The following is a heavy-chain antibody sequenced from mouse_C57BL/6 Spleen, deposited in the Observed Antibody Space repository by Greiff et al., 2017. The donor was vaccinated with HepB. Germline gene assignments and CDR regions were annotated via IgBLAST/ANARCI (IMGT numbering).Heavy chain of an antibody. CDR3: ARDRVYYSKSLFAY. V-gene: IGHV5-4*01. CDR2: ISDGGSYT. CDR1: GFTFSSYA. Sequence: EVKVVESGGGLVKPGGSLKLSCAASGFTFSSYAMSWVRQTPEKRLEWVATISDGGSYTYYPDNVKGRFTISRDNAKNNLYLQMSHLKSEDTAMYYCARDRVYYSKSLFAYWGQGTLVTVSA. D-gene: IGHD2-5*01. J-gene: IGHJ3*01.